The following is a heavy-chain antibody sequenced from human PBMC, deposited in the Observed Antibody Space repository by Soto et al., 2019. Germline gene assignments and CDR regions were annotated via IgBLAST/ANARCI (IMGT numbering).Heavy chain of an antibody. J-gene: IGHJ6*02. D-gene: IGHD6-6*01. CDR2: IIPIFGTA. CDR1: GGTFSSYA. Sequence: QVQLVQSGAEVKKPGSSVKVSCKASGGTFSSYAISWVRQAPGQGLEWMGGIIPIFGTANYAQKFQGRVTITADESTSTAYMELSSLRSEDTAVYYCARGNRYSSSSSYYYDGMDVWGQGTTVTVSS. CDR3: ARGNRYSSSSSYYYDGMDV. V-gene: IGHV1-69*01.